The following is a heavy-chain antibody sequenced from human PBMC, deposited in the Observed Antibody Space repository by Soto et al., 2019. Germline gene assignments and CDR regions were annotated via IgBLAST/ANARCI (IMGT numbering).Heavy chain of an antibody. D-gene: IGHD5-12*01. J-gene: IGHJ4*02. CDR3: ARSNSGYDWFDY. CDR1: GGSISSSSYY. V-gene: IGHV4-39*01. Sequence: PSETLSLTCTVSGGSISSSSYYWGWIRQPPGKGLKWIGSIYYSGSTYYNPSLKSRVTISVDTSKNQFSLKLSSVTAADTAVYYCARSNSGYDWFDYWGQGTLVTVSS. CDR2: IYYSGST.